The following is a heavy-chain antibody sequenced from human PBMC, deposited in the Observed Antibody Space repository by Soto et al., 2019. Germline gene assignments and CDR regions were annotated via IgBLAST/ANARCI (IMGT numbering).Heavy chain of an antibody. Sequence: QVQLVESGGGVVQPGRSLRLSCAASGFTFSSYGMHWVRQAPGKGLEWVAVISYDGSNKYYADSVKGRFTISRDNSKNTLYLQINSLRAEDTAVYYCAKESPETATSYYYHGMDVWGHGTTVTVSS. V-gene: IGHV3-30*18. J-gene: IGHJ6*02. CDR1: GFTFSSYG. CDR3: AKESPETATSYYYHGMDV. D-gene: IGHD5-18*01. CDR2: ISYDGSNK.